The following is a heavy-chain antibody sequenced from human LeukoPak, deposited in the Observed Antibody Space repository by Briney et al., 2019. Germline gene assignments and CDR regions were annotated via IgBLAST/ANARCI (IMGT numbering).Heavy chain of an antibody. J-gene: IGHJ4*02. V-gene: IGHV4-34*01. D-gene: IGHD4-17*01. Sequence: SETLSLTCAVYGGSFSGYYWSWIRQPPGKGLEWIGEINHSGSTNYTPSLKSRVTISVDTSKNQFSLKLSSVTAADTAVYYCARGLGFYDGDYESRWYYFDYWGQGTLFTVSS. CDR3: ARGLGFYDGDYESRWYYFDY. CDR1: GGSFSGYY. CDR2: INHSGST.